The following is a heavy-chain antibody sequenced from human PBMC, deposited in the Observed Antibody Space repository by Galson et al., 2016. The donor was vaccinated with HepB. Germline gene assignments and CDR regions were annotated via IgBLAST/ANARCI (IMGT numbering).Heavy chain of an antibody. CDR2: IWYEKSNK. D-gene: IGHD4/OR15-4a*01. J-gene: IGHJ4*02. Sequence: SLRLSCAASGFTFSSYGMHWVRQAPGKGLEWVAIIWYEKSNKYYADSVKGRFTIPRDISKNTLDRKTNSLRADDTAVYYCARDRVVLWSHSFDYWGQGTLVTVSS. V-gene: IGHV3-33*01. CDR3: ARDRVVLWSHSFDY. CDR1: GFTFSSYG.